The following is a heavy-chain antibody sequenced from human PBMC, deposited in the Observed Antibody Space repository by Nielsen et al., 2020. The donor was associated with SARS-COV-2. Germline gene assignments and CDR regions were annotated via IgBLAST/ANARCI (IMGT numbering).Heavy chain of an antibody. V-gene: IGHV3-33*01. J-gene: IGHJ4*02. D-gene: IGHD6-19*01. CDR2: IWYDGSNK. CDR1: GFTFSSYG. Sequence: SLKISCAASGFTFSSYGMHWVRQAPGKGLEWVAVIWYDGSNKYYADSVKGRFTISRDNSKNTLYLQMNSLRAEDTAVYYCATPGSSGWSSFDYWGQGTLVTVSS. CDR3: ATPGSSGWSSFDY.